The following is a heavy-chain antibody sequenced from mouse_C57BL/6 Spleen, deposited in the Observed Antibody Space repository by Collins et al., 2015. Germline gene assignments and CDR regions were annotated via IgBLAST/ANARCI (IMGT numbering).Heavy chain of an antibody. Sequence: DVQLQESGPGLVKPSQSLSLTCTVTGYSITSDYAWNWIRQFPGNKLEWMGYISYSGSTSYNPSLKSRISITRDTSKNQFFLQLNSVTTEDTATYYCARWYDGYPYYFDYWGQGTTLTVSS. D-gene: IGHD2-3*01. CDR2: ISYSGST. V-gene: IGHV3-2*02. CDR3: ARWYDGYPYYFDY. CDR1: GYSITSDYA. J-gene: IGHJ2*01.